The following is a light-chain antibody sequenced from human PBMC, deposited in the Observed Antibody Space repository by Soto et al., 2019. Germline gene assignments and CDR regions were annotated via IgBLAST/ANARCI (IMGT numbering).Light chain of an antibody. Sequence: EIVLTQSPATLSLSPGERATLSCRASQSISSYLAWYQQKPGQAPRLLIYDTSKRATGIPARFSGSGSGTDFTLTISSLEPEDFAVYYCQQRTNWPRSFTFGPGTKVDIK. J-gene: IGKJ3*01. CDR1: QSISSY. V-gene: IGKV3-11*01. CDR3: QQRTNWPRSFT. CDR2: DTS.